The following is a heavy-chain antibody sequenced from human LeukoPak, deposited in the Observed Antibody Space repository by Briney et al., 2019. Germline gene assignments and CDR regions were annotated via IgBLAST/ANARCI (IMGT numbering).Heavy chain of an antibody. CDR1: GGSISSSSYY. J-gene: IGHJ4*02. CDR2: IYYSGST. Sequence: SETLSLTCTVSGGSISSSSYYWGWIRQPPGKGLEWIGSIYYSGSTYYNPSLKSRVTISVDTSKNQSSLKLSSVTAADTAVYYCARVEMATLIVGVFDYWGQGTLVTVSS. D-gene: IGHD5-24*01. CDR3: ARVEMATLIVGVFDY. V-gene: IGHV4-39*01.